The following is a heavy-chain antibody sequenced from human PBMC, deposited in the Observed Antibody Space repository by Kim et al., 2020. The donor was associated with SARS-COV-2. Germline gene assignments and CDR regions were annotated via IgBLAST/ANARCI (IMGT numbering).Heavy chain of an antibody. J-gene: IGHJ5*02. Sequence: SETLSLICVVSGASISSSSCWSWVRQPPGKGLERIGEVDHSGTTSYNVSLKNRVSILVDKSKNQFSLRLTSVSAADTAVYYCARGVSSAWTLRAWFDPWG. CDR3: ARGVSSAWTLRAWFDP. V-gene: IGHV4-4*02. D-gene: IGHD3-22*01. CDR2: VDHSGTT. CDR1: GASISSSSC.